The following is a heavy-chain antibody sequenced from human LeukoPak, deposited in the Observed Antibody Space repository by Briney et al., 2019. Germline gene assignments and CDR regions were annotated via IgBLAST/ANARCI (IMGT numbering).Heavy chain of an antibody. Sequence: GGSLRLSCAVSGLTFSTYSMTWVRQGPGKGLEWVSSIYNSGAKIFYADSVKGRFTIPRDNSKNMLYLQMNSLRVEDTAVYYCAKDVAPDSGWDLDYWGQGTLVTVSS. CDR2: IYNSGAKI. CDR1: GLTFSTYS. J-gene: IGHJ4*02. D-gene: IGHD6-19*01. V-gene: IGHV3-23*01. CDR3: AKDVAPDSGWDLDY.